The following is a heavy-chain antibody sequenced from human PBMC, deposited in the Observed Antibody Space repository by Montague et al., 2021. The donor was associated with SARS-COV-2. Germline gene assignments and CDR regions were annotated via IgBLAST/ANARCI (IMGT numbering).Heavy chain of an antibody. CDR2: ISSSGATI. J-gene: IGHJ4*02. CDR3: ATNKYCTLHDCLHGRHYFDH. Sequence: SLRLSCAASGFDFFNFDMAWVRQAPGRGLEWISGISSSGATILYADSLKGRFTISRDNIQKSLYLQMNSLRAEDTAVYYCATNKYCTLHDCLHGRHYFDHWGQGTLVTVSS. V-gene: IGHV3-48*03. CDR1: GFDFFNFD. D-gene: IGHD2-8*01.